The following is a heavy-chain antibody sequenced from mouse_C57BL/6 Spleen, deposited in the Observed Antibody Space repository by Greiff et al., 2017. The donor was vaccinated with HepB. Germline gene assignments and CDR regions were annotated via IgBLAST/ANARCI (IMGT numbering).Heavy chain of an antibody. V-gene: IGHV1-52*01. CDR1: GYTFTSYW. Sequence: QVQLQQPGAELVRPGSSVKLSCKASGYTFTSYWMHWVKQRPIQGLEWIGNIDTSDSETHYNQKFKDKATLTVDKSSSTAYMQLSSLTSEDSAVYYCARGGYGSRKDYAMDYWGQGTSVTVSS. J-gene: IGHJ4*01. D-gene: IGHD1-1*01. CDR2: IDTSDSET. CDR3: ARGGYGSRKDYAMDY.